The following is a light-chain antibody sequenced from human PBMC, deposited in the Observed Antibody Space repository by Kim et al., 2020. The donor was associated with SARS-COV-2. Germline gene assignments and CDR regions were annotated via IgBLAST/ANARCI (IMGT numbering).Light chain of an antibody. CDR2: DAS. CDR3: QQYGTSPWT. J-gene: IGKJ1*01. V-gene: IGKV3-20*01. CDR1: QRLRGSY. Sequence: SPGERATLSCRASQRLRGSYLGWYQQKPGQAPRLLIYDASSRVTGIPDRFSGSGSGTDFTLTISRLEPEDFAVYYCQQYGTSPWTFGQGTKVDIK.